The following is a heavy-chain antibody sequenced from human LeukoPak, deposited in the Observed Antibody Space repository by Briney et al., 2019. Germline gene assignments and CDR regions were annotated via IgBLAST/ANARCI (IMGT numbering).Heavy chain of an antibody. CDR2: IYHSGST. J-gene: IGHJ5*02. CDR3: ARSLVVGATYPYH. CDR1: GYSISSGYY. D-gene: IGHD1-26*01. V-gene: IGHV4-38-2*02. Sequence: SETLSLTCTVSGYSISSGYYWGWIRQPPGKGLEWIGSIYHSGSTYYNPSLKSRVTISVDTSKNQFSLKLSSVTAADTAVYYCARSLVVGATYPYHWGQGTLVTVSS.